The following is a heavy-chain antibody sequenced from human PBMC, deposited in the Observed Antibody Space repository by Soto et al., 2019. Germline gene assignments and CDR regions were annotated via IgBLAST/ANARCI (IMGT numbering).Heavy chain of an antibody. Sequence: EVQLVESGGGLVQPGGSLRLSCAAPGFSLSDYWMNWVRQARGKGLEGVAIIKQDGSDRYYVDSVKGRFTISSDNAKNSLYLQMSSRRVEDTALYYCARGRGWLHDYWGQGTLVTVSS. CDR1: GFSLSDYW. J-gene: IGHJ4*02. CDR3: ARGRGWLHDY. V-gene: IGHV3-7*01. D-gene: IGHD6-19*01. CDR2: IKQDGSDR.